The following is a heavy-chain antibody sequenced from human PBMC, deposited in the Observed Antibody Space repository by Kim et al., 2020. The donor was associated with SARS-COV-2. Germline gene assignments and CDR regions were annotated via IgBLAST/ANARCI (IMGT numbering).Heavy chain of an antibody. J-gene: IGHJ5*02. D-gene: IGHD2-2*01. V-gene: IGHV4-34*01. CDR1: GGSFSGYY. Sequence: SETLSLTCAVYGGSFSGYYWSWIRQPPGKGLEWIGEINHSGSTNYNPSLKSRVTISVDTSKNQFSLKLSSVTAADTAVYYCARGRKQTLGYCSSTSCYAGGGFDPWGQGTLVTVSS. CDR2: INHSGST. CDR3: ARGRKQTLGYCSSTSCYAGGGFDP.